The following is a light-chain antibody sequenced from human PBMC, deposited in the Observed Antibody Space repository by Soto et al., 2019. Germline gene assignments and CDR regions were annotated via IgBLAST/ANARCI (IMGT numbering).Light chain of an antibody. CDR2: WAS. CDR1: QSVLYTSNSKNY. J-gene: IGKJ4*01. CDR3: QQYDSSPHT. V-gene: IGKV4-1*01. Sequence: DIVMTQSPDSLAVSLGERATINCKSSQSVLYTSNSKNYLAWYQQKPGQPPKLLIYWASTRESGVPDRFSGSGSGTDFTLSISSLQAEDVAVYYCQQYDSSPHTFGGGTKVEIK.